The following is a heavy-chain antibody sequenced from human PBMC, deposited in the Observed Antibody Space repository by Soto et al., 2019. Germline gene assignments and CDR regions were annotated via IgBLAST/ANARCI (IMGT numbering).Heavy chain of an antibody. CDR2: MDQDGSET. Sequence: EVQLGESGGGLVQPGWSLRLSCAASGFTFSTYWMTWVRQPPGKGLEWVANMDQDGSETYYVDSVRGRFTVSRDNAKNSLYLQMNSLRVEDTAVYYCVCGGNFFIYWGQGTLVTVSP. V-gene: IGHV3-7*01. D-gene: IGHD3-16*01. J-gene: IGHJ4*02. CDR3: VCGGNFFIY. CDR1: GFTFSTYW.